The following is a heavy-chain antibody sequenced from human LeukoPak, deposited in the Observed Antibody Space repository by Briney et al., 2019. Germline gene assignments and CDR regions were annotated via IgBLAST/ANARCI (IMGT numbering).Heavy chain of an antibody. D-gene: IGHD1-1*01. Sequence: ASVKVSCKASGYIFSSFAITGVRQAPGQGLEWVGWISPYNGNTNYSPNLQGRLTLTTDTSTSTAYMELRRLRSDDTAVYYCARRKGSDVPGNDYWGQGTLVIVSS. J-gene: IGHJ4*02. CDR1: GYIFSSFA. CDR2: ISPYNGNT. V-gene: IGHV1-18*01. CDR3: ARRKGSDVPGNDY.